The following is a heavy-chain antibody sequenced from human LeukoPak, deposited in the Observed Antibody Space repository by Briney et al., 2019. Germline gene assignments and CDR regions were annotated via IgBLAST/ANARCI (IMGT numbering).Heavy chain of an antibody. CDR1: GYTLTELS. V-gene: IGHV1-24*01. CDR3: ATLTYSGSSNNWFDP. J-gene: IGHJ5*02. Sequence: ASVKVSCKVSGYTLTELSMHWVRQAPGKGLEGMGGFDPEDGETIYAQKFQGRVTMTEDTSTDTAYMELSSLRSEDTAVYYCATLTYSGSSNNWFDPWGQGTLVTVSS. CDR2: FDPEDGET. D-gene: IGHD1-26*01.